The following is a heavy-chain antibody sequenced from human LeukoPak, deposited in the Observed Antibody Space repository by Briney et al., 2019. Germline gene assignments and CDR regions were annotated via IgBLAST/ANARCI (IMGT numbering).Heavy chain of an antibody. CDR1: GASITNYY. Sequence: KPSETLSLTCTVSGASITNYYWSWIRQSAGKGLEWIGRIYPSGSTRSNPSLKSRVTMSLDTSKNQFSLGLSSVTAADTAVYYCARVRPNWNDGTFDYWGQGTLVTVSS. CDR3: ARVRPNWNDGTFDY. D-gene: IGHD1-1*01. V-gene: IGHV4-4*07. CDR2: IYPSGST. J-gene: IGHJ4*02.